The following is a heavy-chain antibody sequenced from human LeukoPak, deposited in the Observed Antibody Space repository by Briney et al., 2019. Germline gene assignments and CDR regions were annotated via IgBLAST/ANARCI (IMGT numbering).Heavy chain of an antibody. Sequence: GSLRLSCAASGFTFNKFSVNWVRQAPGKGLEWVSAISGSGGSTYYADSVKGRFTISRDNSKNTLYLQMNSLRAEDTAVYYCAKVGRGDGYNQYYFDYWGQGTLVTVSS. CDR1: GFTFNKFS. CDR3: AKVGRGDGYNQYYFDY. CDR2: ISGSGGST. D-gene: IGHD5-24*01. J-gene: IGHJ4*02. V-gene: IGHV3-23*01.